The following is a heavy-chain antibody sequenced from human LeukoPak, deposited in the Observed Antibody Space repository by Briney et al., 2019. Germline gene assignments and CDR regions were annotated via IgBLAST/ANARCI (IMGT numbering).Heavy chain of an antibody. CDR2: IKQDGSEK. V-gene: IGHV3-7*01. CDR3: ARERNSMVRGVYEDYFDY. J-gene: IGHJ4*02. D-gene: IGHD3-10*01. CDR1: GFTFSSYW. Sequence: GGSLRLSCAASGFTFSSYWMSWVRQAPGKGLEGVANIKQDGSEKYYVDSVKGRFTISRDNAKNSLYLQMNSLRAEDTAVYYCARERNSMVRGVYEDYFDYWGQGTLVTVSS.